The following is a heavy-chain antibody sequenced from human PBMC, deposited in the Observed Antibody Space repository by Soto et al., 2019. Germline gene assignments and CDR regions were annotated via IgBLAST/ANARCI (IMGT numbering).Heavy chain of an antibody. Sequence: PSETLSLTCTVSGGSISSGGYYWSWIRQHPGKGLEWIGYIYYSGSTYYNPSLKSRVTISVDTSKNQFSLKLSSVTAADTAVYYCARERDLGYCSSTSCYTWFDPWGQGTLVTVSS. D-gene: IGHD2-2*02. CDR1: GGSISSGGYY. V-gene: IGHV4-31*03. CDR2: IYYSGST. J-gene: IGHJ5*02. CDR3: ARERDLGYCSSTSCYTWFDP.